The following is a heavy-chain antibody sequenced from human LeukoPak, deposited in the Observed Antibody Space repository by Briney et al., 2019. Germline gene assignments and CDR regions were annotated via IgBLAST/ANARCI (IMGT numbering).Heavy chain of an antibody. CDR3: ASEHSSSWFDY. D-gene: IGHD6-13*01. CDR1: GFTLSSYE. CDR2: ISSSGSTI. Sequence: PGGSLRLSCAASGFTLSSYEMNSVRQAPGKGLEWVSYISSSGSTIYYADSVKGRFTISRDNAKNSLYLQMNSLRAEDTAVYYCASEHSSSWFDYWGQGTLVTVSS. V-gene: IGHV3-48*03. J-gene: IGHJ5*01.